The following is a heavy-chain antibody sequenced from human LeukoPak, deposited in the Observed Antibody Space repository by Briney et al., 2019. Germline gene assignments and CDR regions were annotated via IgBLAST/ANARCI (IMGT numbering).Heavy chain of an antibody. J-gene: IGHJ5*02. D-gene: IGHD2-2*01. CDR3: ARDGVAPKKYCSSTSCPNWFDP. CDR1: GGSFSGYY. CDR2: INHSGST. Sequence: ETLSLTCAVYGGSFSGYYWSWIRQPPGKGLEWIGEINHSGSTNYNPSLKSRVTISVDTSKNQFSLKLSSVTAADTAVYYCARDGVAPKKYCSSTSCPNWFDPWGQGTLVTVSS. V-gene: IGHV4-34*01.